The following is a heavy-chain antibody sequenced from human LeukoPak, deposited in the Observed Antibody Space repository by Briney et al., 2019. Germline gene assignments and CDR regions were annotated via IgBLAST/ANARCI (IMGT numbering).Heavy chain of an antibody. D-gene: IGHD4-23*01. CDR2: VYNSGT. V-gene: IGHV4-59*01. CDR1: GGSIRNFY. J-gene: IGHJ4*02. Sequence: SETLSLTCTVSGGSIRNFYWSWIRQTPGKGLEWIGYVYNSGTNYNPSLKSRVTISMDTSKNQFSLNLNSVTAADTAVYYCARDYGGNFDCWGQGTLVTVSS. CDR3: ARDYGGNFDC.